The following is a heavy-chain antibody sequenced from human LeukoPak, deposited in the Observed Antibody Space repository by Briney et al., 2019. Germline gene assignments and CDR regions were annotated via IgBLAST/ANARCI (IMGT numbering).Heavy chain of an antibody. D-gene: IGHD4-23*01. CDR3: ARGRRVYGGSFDY. J-gene: IGHJ4*02. CDR1: GYTFTSYD. CDR2: MNPNSGNT. Sequence: GASVKVSCKASGYTFTSYDINWLRQATGQGLEWMGWMNPNSGNTGYAQKFQGRVTMPRNTSISTAYMELSSLRSEDTAVYYCARGRRVYGGSFDYWGQGTLVTVSS. V-gene: IGHV1-8*01.